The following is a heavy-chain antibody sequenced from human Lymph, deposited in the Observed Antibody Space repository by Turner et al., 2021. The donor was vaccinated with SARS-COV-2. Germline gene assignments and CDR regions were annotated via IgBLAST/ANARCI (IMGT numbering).Heavy chain of an antibody. J-gene: IGHJ6*02. CDR1: GQSFSGYY. CDR2: INHSGGT. V-gene: IGHV4-34*01. Sequence: QVQLQQWGAGLLKPSETLSLTCAVHGQSFSGYYWTWIRQPPGKGLEWIGDINHSGGTNYNPSLKIRVIISVDTSKNQFSLKLSSVTAADTAVYYCARGRLRFLEWSHYYDTMDVWGQGTTVTVSS. D-gene: IGHD3-3*01. CDR3: ARGRLRFLEWSHYYDTMDV.